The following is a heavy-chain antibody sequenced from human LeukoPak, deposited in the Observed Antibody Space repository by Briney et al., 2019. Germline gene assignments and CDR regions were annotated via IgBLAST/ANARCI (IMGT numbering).Heavy chain of an antibody. CDR3: AKDHIAVASPALH. CDR2: ISGSGGST. Sequence: SWVRQAPGKGLEWVSAISGSGGSTYYADSVKGRFTISRDNSKNTLYLQMNSLRAEDTAVYYCAKDHIAVASPALHWGQGTLVTVSS. V-gene: IGHV3-23*01. D-gene: IGHD6-19*01. J-gene: IGHJ4*02.